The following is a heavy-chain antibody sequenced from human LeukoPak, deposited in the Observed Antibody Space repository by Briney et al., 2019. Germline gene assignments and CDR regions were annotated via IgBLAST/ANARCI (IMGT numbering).Heavy chain of an antibody. V-gene: IGHV3-21*04. Sequence: GGSLRLSCAASGFTFSSYSMNWVRQAPGKGLEWVSSISSSSSYIYYADSVKGRFTISRDNAKNSLYLQMNSLRAEDTAVYYCARAHTVWIPFDYWGQGTLVTVSS. D-gene: IGHD4-17*01. CDR3: ARAHTVWIPFDY. J-gene: IGHJ4*02. CDR2: ISSSSSYI. CDR1: GFTFSSYS.